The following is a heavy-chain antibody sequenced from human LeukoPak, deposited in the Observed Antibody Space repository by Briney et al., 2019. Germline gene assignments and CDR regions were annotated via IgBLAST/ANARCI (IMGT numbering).Heavy chain of an antibody. CDR3: ARDCDAHCGADPPDY. D-gene: IGHD2-21*02. CDR1: GFTFSNYW. Sequence: GGSLRLSCAASGFTFSNYWMSWVRQAPGKGLEWVANIKQDGSENYYVDSVKGRYTISRDNAKNSLYLQMNSLRAEDTAVYYCARDCDAHCGADPPDYWGQGTLVTVSS. CDR2: IKQDGSEN. J-gene: IGHJ4*02. V-gene: IGHV3-7*01.